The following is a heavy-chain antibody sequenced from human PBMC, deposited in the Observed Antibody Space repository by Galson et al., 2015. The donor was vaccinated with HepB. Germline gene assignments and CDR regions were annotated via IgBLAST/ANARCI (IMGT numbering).Heavy chain of an antibody. V-gene: IGHV2-70*04. CDR3: ARAYNGDASDF. J-gene: IGHJ3*01. Sequence: PALVKPTQTLTLTCSFSGFSLSTSGMRVNWIRQPPGKALEWLARIDWDDDTFYNTSLETRLTISKDTSKNQVVLKMTSMDPVDTAMYYCARAYNGDASDFWGQGTMVTVSS. D-gene: IGHD1-1*01. CDR1: GFSLSTSGMR. CDR2: IDWDDDT.